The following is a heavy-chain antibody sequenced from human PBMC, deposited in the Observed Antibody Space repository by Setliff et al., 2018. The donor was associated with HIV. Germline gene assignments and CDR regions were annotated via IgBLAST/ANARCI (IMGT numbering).Heavy chain of an antibody. D-gene: IGHD1-1*01. CDR1: GYSISSGYY. J-gene: IGHJ1*01. V-gene: IGHV4-38-2*02. Sequence: SETLSLTCTVSGYSISSGYYWAWIRQPPGKGLEWIGSFYTTGNVYSPSFKSRVSISIDTAKTQLSLRLTSLSAADTAVYYCARFPHEREPKTWGQGTLVTVS. CDR3: ARFPHEREPKT. CDR2: FYTTGN.